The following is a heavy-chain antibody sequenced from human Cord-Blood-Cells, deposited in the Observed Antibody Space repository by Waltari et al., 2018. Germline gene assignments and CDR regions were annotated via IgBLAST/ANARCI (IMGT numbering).Heavy chain of an antibody. D-gene: IGHD3-9*01. V-gene: IGHV3-15*01. Sequence: EVQLVESGGGLVKPGGSLRLSCAASGFTFSNAWMSWVRQAPGKGLEWVGRIKSKTDGGTTDYAVPVKGRFTISRDDSKNTLYLQMNSLKTEDTAVYYCTTDLSFDWLLFYFDYWGQGTLVTVSS. J-gene: IGHJ4*02. CDR2: IKSKTDGGTT. CDR3: TTDLSFDWLLFYFDY. CDR1: GFTFSNAW.